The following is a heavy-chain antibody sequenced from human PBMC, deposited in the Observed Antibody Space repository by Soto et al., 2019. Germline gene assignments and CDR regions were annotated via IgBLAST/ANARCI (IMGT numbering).Heavy chain of an antibody. CDR2: IIPIFGTV. Sequence: ASVKVSCKASGGTFSSYAISWVRQAPGQGLEWMGGIIPIFGTVNYAQKFQGRVTITADESTSTAYMELSSLRSEDTAVYYCAACDYYDSSGYIYWYFDLWGRGTLVTVSS. D-gene: IGHD3-22*01. CDR1: GGTFSSYA. J-gene: IGHJ2*01. V-gene: IGHV1-69*13. CDR3: AACDYYDSSGYIYWYFDL.